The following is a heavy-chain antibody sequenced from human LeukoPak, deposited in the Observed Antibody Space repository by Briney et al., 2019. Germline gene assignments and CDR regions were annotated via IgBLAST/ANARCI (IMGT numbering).Heavy chain of an antibody. CDR1: GFTFSNYA. Sequence: GGSLRLSCVASGFTFSNYAMSWVRQAPGKGLEWVSGISDSGGRTYNADSVKGRFTISRDNSKNTLFLQMNSLRAEDTAPYYCAKSVAIYFYYGLDVWGQGTTVAVSS. CDR3: AKSVAIYFYYGLDV. V-gene: IGHV3-23*01. CDR2: ISDSGGRT. J-gene: IGHJ6*02. D-gene: IGHD3-3*01.